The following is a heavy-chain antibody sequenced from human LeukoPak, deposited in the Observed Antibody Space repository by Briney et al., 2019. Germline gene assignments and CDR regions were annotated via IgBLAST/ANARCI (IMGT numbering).Heavy chain of an antibody. CDR3: AEDIRRITIFGARTRNYYYYYMDV. Sequence: GRSLRLSCAASGFTFSSYGMHWVRQAPGKGLEWVAVISYDGSNKYYADSVKGRFTISRDNSKNTLYLQMNSLRAEDTALYYCAEDIRRITIFGARTRNYYYYYMDVWGKGTTVTVSS. J-gene: IGHJ6*03. CDR1: GFTFSSYG. V-gene: IGHV3-30*18. CDR2: ISYDGSNK. D-gene: IGHD3-3*01.